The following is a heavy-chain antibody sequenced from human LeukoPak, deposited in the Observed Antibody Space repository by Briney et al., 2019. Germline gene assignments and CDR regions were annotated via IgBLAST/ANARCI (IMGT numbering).Heavy chain of an antibody. V-gene: IGHV3-23*01. J-gene: IGHJ5*01. D-gene: IGHD3-22*01. CDR1: GFTLRSYA. CDR2: ISGSGGST. CDR3: AREPHSSGWFDY. Sequence: TGGSLRLSCAASGFTLRSYAMSWVRQAPGKGPEWVSAISGSGGSTYYADSVKGRFTISTGNYENTLFLQMNSLRAEDTAVYYCAREPHSSGWFDYWGQGTLVTVSS.